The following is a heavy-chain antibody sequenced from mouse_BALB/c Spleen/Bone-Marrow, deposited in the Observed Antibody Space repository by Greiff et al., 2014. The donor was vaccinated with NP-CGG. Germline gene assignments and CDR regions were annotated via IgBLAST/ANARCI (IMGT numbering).Heavy chain of an antibody. D-gene: IGHD1-1*01. CDR1: GFTFSSYA. Sequence: VQLKESGGGLVKPGGSLKLSCAASGFTFSSYAMSWVRQTPEKRLEWVASITRGGNTYYPDSVKGRFTISRDNARDILYLQMSRLRSEDTAMYYCARGEIYYYGSTHYFDYWGQGTTLTVSS. J-gene: IGHJ2*01. CDR3: ARGEIYYYGSTHYFDY. V-gene: IGHV5-6-5*01. CDR2: ITRGGNT.